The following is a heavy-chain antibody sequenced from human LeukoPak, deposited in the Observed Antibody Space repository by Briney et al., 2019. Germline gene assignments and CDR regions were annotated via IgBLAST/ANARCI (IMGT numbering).Heavy chain of an antibody. CDR2: VIVPTGSM. Sequence: PGGSLRLSCAASGFTVSSNYMSWVRQAPGKGLEWVSSVIVPTGSMYYGDSVKGRFTISRDNAMNSLYLQMSSLRAEDTAVYYCARDFARTGDYHHFDYWGQGTLVIVSS. CDR1: GFTVSSNY. D-gene: IGHD7-27*01. V-gene: IGHV3-21*01. J-gene: IGHJ4*02. CDR3: ARDFARTGDYHHFDY.